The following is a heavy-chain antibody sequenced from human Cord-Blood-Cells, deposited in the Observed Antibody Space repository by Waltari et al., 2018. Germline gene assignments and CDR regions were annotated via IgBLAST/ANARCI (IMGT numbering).Heavy chain of an antibody. Sequence: QVQLQQWGAGLLKPSETLSITCAVYGGSFSGYYWSWIRQPPGKGREWFGEINHSGRTNYNPSLKSRVTISVDTSKNQFSRKLSSVTAADTAVYYCAGIFVVVIDAFDIWGQGTMVTVSS. CDR2: INHSGRT. D-gene: IGHD3-3*01. J-gene: IGHJ3*02. CDR1: GGSFSGYY. V-gene: IGHV4-34*01. CDR3: AGIFVVVIDAFDI.